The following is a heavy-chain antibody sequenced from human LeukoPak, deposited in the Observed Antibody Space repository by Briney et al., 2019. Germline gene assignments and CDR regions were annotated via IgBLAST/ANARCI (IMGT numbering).Heavy chain of an antibody. CDR3: ARVPPWDGCDY. CDR2: IYCSGTT. CDR1: GGSFSSYY. J-gene: IGHJ4*02. V-gene: IGHV4-59*01. D-gene: IGHD1-26*01. Sequence: SATLSLTCTASGGSFSSYYWSWIRQPPGQGLEWIGYIYCSGTTNYSPSLKSRVTISVDTSKNQFSLKLSSVTAADTAVYYWARVPPWDGCDYWGQGTLVTVSS.